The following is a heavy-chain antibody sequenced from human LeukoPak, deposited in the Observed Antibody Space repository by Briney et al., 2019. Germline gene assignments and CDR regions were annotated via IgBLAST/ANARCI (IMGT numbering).Heavy chain of an antibody. V-gene: IGHV3-74*03. D-gene: IGHD1-14*01. J-gene: IGHJ4*02. Sequence: PGGSLTLSCVASGFSFSKSWMHWVRQAPGKGLLWVSRINTDGTDIKYADSVEGRFTISRDNAKNTLYLQMHTLSAEDTAVYYCARNQTQAGPTTVDYWGQGTLVTVSS. CDR2: INTDGTDI. CDR3: ARNQTQAGPTTVDY. CDR1: GFSFSKSW.